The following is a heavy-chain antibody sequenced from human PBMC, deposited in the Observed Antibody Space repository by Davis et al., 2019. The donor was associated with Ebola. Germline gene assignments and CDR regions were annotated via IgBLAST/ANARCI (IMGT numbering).Heavy chain of an antibody. CDR2: IWYDGSNK. D-gene: IGHD2-2*01. CDR3: ARWAVPAARAYYYYGMDV. V-gene: IGHV3-33*01. Sequence: PGGSLRLSCAASGFTFSSYGMHWVRQAPGKGLEWVAVIWYDGSNKYYADSVKGRFTISRDNSKNTLYLQMNSLRAEDTAVYYCARWAVPAARAYYYYGMDVWGQGTTVTVSS. J-gene: IGHJ6*02. CDR1: GFTFSSYG.